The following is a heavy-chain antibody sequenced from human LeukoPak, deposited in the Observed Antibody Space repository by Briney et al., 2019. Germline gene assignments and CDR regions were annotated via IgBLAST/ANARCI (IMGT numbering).Heavy chain of an antibody. CDR2: IYYSGST. J-gene: IGHJ4*02. V-gene: IGHV4-59*01. CDR3: ARATPYSSGWYVHPFPDY. CDR1: GGSISSYY. D-gene: IGHD6-19*01. Sequence: PSETLSLTCTVSGGSISSYYWSWIRQPPGKGLEWIGYIYYSGSTNYNPSLKSRVTISVDTSKNQFSLKLSSVTAADTAVYYCARATPYSSGWYVHPFPDYWGQGTLVTVSS.